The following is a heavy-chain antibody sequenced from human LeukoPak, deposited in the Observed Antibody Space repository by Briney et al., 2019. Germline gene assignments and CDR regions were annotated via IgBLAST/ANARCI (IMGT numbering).Heavy chain of an antibody. J-gene: IGHJ4*02. V-gene: IGHV4-31*03. CDR3: GRVLRYFDWLSYFDY. Sequence: PSETLSLTCTVSGASISSGGYSWSWIRQHPGKGPEWIGYIYYSGSTNYNPSLKSRVTISIDTSKNQFSLNLSSVTAADTAVYYCGRVLRYFDWLSYFDYWGQGTLVTVSS. CDR2: IYYSGST. D-gene: IGHD3-9*01. CDR1: GASISSGGYS.